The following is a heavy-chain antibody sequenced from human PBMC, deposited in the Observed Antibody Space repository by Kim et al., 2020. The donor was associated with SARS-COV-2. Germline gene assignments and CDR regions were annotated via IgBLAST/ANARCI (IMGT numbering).Heavy chain of an antibody. J-gene: IGHJ6*01. V-gene: IGHV4-59*01. CDR1: GGSISSYY. CDR2: IYYSGST. D-gene: IGHD3-3*01. CDR3: LSSSYDFWSGYFPPYYYY. Sequence: SETLSLTCTVSGGSISSYYWSWIRQPPGKGLEWIGYIYYSGSTNYNPSLKSRVTISVDPSKNQFSLKLCSLTAVDTAVYYCLSSSYDFWSGYFPPYYYY.